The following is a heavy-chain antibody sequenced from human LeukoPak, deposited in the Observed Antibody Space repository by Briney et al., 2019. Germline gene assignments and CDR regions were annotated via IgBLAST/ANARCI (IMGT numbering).Heavy chain of an antibody. CDR1: GGTFSSYA. J-gene: IGHJ3*02. D-gene: IGHD3-22*01. Sequence: SVKVSCKAFGGTFSSYAISWVRQAPGQGLEWMGGIIPIFGTANYAQKFQGRVTITADESTSTAYMELSSLRSEDTAVYYCAREWRGTDNSSGYLDAFDIWGQGTMVTVSS. CDR2: IIPIFGTA. V-gene: IGHV1-69*01. CDR3: AREWRGTDNSSGYLDAFDI.